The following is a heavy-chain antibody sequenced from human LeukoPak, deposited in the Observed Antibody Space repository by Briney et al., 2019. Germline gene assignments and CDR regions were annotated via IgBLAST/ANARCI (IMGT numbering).Heavy chain of an antibody. CDR3: ARQKKKWELRKNWFDP. D-gene: IGHD1-26*01. V-gene: IGHV4-34*01. CDR1: GGSFSGYY. Sequence: PSETLSLTCAVYGGSFSGYYWSWIRQPPGKGLEWIGEINHSGSTNYNPSLKSRFTISVDTSKNQFSLRLSSVTAADTAVYYCARQKKKWELRKNWFDPWGQGTLVTVSS. CDR2: INHSGST. J-gene: IGHJ5*02.